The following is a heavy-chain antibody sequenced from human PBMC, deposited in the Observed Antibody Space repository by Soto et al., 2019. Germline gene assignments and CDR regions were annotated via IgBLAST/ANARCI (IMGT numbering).Heavy chain of an antibody. J-gene: IGHJ6*02. CDR3: GRDAYYDMCV. CDR1: GFTFSTYW. Sequence: GGSLRLSCAASGFTFSTYWMHWVRQAPGKGLVWVSRINSDGSTTNYADSVKGRFTISRDNAKNTLYLQMNSLRAEDTAVYYCGRDAYYDMCVWGQGTTVTVSS. V-gene: IGHV3-74*01. CDR2: INSDGSTT.